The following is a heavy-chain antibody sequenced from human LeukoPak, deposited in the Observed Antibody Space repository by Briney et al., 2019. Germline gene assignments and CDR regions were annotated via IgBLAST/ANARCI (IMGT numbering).Heavy chain of an antibody. CDR3: ARDLDDPEGWFDP. CDR1: GYTFTGYY. Sequence: GASVKVSCKASGYTFTGYYMHWVRQAPGQGLEWMGWINPNSGGTNYAQKFQGRVTMTRDTSTSTVYMELSSLRSEDTAVYYCARDLDDPEGWFDPWGQGTLVTVSS. J-gene: IGHJ5*02. D-gene: IGHD3-3*01. V-gene: IGHV1-2*02. CDR2: INPNSGGT.